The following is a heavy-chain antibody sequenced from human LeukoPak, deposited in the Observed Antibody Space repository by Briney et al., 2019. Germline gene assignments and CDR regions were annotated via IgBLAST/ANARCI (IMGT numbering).Heavy chain of an antibody. CDR2: IYTSGST. J-gene: IGHJ5*02. CDR3: ARGVKGVAAADSNWSDP. CDR1: GGSISSYY. D-gene: IGHD6-13*01. V-gene: IGHV4-4*07. Sequence: SETLSLTCTVSGGSISSYYWSWIRQPAGKGLEWIGRIYTSGSTNYNPSLKSRVTMSVDTSKNQFSLKLSSVAAADTAVYYCARGVKGVAAADSNWSDPWGQGTLVTVSS.